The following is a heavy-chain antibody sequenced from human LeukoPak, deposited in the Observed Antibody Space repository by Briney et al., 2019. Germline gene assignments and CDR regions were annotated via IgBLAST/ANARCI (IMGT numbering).Heavy chain of an antibody. V-gene: IGHV4-39*01. CDR3: ARQEDSLDRRRYVWATDS. J-gene: IGHJ4*02. CDR1: NGSISSSNHY. CDR2: IHNSGST. Sequence: PSETLSLTCIVSNGSISSSNHYWGWYRQPPGKGLEWIGHIHNSGSTYYSPSLKSRLAMSVDTSKNQFSLKLSSVTAADTAVYYCARQEDSLDRRRYVWATDSWGQGTLVTVSA. D-gene: IGHD1-14*01.